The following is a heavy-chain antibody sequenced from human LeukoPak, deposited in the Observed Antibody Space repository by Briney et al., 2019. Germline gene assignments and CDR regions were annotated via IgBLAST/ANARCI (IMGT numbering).Heavy chain of an antibody. J-gene: IGHJ3*02. CDR2: IYYSGST. Sequence: SETLSLTCTVSGGSISSYYWSWIRQPPGKGLEWLVHIYYSGSTNYNPSLKSRVTISVDPSKNEFSLRLSSVTAADTAVYYCARTKGLAGAYNAFDIWGQGTMVTVS. CDR3: ARTKGLAGAYNAFDI. CDR1: GGSISSYY. D-gene: IGHD1-14*01. V-gene: IGHV4-59*12.